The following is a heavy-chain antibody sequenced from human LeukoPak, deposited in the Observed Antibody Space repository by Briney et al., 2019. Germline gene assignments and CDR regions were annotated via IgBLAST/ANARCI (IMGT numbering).Heavy chain of an antibody. CDR3: THITVTTGPNY. D-gene: IGHD4-11*01. Sequence: SGPTLVKPTQTLTLTCTFSGFSLSTSGVGVGWIRQPPGKALEWLALIYWDDDERSSPSLKSRLTITKDTSKNQVVLTLTNMDPVDTATYYCTHITVTTGPNYWGQGTLVTVSS. CDR2: IYWDDDE. CDR1: GFSLSTSGVG. V-gene: IGHV2-5*02. J-gene: IGHJ4*02.